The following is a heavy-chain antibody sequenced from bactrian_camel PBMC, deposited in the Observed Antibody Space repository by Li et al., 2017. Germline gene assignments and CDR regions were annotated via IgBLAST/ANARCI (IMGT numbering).Heavy chain of an antibody. V-gene: IGHV3S1*01. CDR1: EYTPSSNC. Sequence: HVQLVESGGGSVRPGGSLRLSCEASEYTPSSNCMGWFREAPGKEREAVATIYTGGGSAYYVDSVKGRFTLSEDSAKITLSLQMNSLIPEDTAMYYCGARPRSRSTTCSLGSWTPKYWCQGTQVTVSS. CDR2: IYTGGGSA. J-gene: IGHJ4*01. D-gene: IGHD1*01. CDR3: GARPRSRSTTCSLGSWTPKY.